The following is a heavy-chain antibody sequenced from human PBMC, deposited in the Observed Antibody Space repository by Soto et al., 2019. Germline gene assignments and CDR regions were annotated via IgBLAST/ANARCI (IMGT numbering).Heavy chain of an antibody. CDR3: ARSPGAAVDWFDP. Sequence: ASVKVSCKASGYTFTSYGISWVRQAPGQRLEWMGWINAGNGNTKYSQKLQGRVTITRDTSASTAYMELSSLRSEDTAVYYCARSPGAAVDWFDPWGQGTLVTVSS. D-gene: IGHD6-13*01. CDR2: INAGNGNT. J-gene: IGHJ5*02. CDR1: GYTFTSYG. V-gene: IGHV1-3*01.